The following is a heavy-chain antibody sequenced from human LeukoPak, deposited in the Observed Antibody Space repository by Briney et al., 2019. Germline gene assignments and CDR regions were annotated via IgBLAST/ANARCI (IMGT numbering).Heavy chain of an antibody. CDR2: INPSGGST. CDR3: ALGYHKNAFDI. D-gene: IGHD2-15*01. J-gene: IGHJ3*02. CDR1: GYTFTSYY. V-gene: IGHV1-46*01. Sequence: ASVKVSCKASGYTFTSYYMHWVRQAPGQGLEWMGIINPSGGSTSYAQKFQGRVTMTRDMSTSTVYMELSSLRSEDTAVYYCALGYHKNAFDIWGQGTMVTASS.